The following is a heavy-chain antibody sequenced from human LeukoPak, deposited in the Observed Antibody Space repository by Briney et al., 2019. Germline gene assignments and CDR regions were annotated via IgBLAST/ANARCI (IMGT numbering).Heavy chain of an antibody. J-gene: IGHJ4*02. CDR3: AKHSSGWLYLDY. V-gene: IGHV3-23*01. D-gene: IGHD6-19*01. CDR1: GFTFSSYA. Sequence: SGGSLRLSCAASGFTFSSYAMSWVRQAPGKGLEWVSAISGSGGSTYYADSVKGRFTISRDNSKNTLYLQMNSLRAEDTAVYYCAKHSSGWLYLDYWGQGTLVTVSS. CDR2: ISGSGGST.